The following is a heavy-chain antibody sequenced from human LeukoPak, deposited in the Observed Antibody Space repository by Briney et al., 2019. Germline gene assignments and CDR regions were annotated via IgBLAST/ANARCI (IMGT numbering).Heavy chain of an antibody. CDR1: GFTFSSYS. CDR2: ISSSSYI. CDR3: AKGAKRLGYCSGGTCYSNYDYYYMDV. J-gene: IGHJ6*03. V-gene: IGHV3-21*01. D-gene: IGHD2-15*01. Sequence: GGSLRLSCAASGFTFSSYSMNWVRQAPGKGLEWVSSISSSSYIYYADSVKGRFTISRDNSKSTLYLQMNSLRAEDTAVYYCAKGAKRLGYCSGGTCYSNYDYYYMDVWGKGTTVTISS.